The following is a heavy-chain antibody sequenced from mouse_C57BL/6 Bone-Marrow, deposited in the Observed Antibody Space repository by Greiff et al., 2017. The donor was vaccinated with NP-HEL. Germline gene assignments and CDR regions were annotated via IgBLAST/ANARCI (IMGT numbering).Heavy chain of an antibody. CDR3: ARLTPWFAY. CDR2: IHPNSGST. V-gene: IGHV1-64*01. J-gene: IGHJ3*01. Sequence: QVQLKQPGAELVKPGASVKLSCKASGYTFTSYWMHWVKQRPGQGLEWIGMIHPNSGSTNYNEKFKSKATLTVDKSSSTAYMQLSSLTSEDSAVYYCARLTPWFAYWGQGTLVTVSA. CDR1: GYTFTSYW.